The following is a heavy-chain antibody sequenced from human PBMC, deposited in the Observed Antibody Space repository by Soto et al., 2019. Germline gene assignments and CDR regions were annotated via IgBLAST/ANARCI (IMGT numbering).Heavy chain of an antibody. CDR3: ASGKLDYLGRFALEV. D-gene: IGHD1-1*01. CDR1: LGSVSSGRYY. CDR2: IYYSGST. J-gene: IGHJ6*02. Sequence: VTLSLTCTVSLGSVSSGRYYWSWIRQPPGKGLEWIGYIYYSGSTNYNPSLKSRVTISVDTSKNQFSLKLSSVTAADTAVYYCASGKLDYLGRFALEVWGQGTTVTVS. V-gene: IGHV4-61*01.